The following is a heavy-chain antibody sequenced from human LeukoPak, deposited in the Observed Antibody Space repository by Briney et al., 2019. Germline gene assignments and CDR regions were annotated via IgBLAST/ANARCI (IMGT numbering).Heavy chain of an antibody. CDR1: GGSFSGYY. CDR2: INHSGST. D-gene: IGHD4-17*01. V-gene: IGHV4-34*01. CDR3: ARDTAVS. Sequence: SGTLSLTCAVYGGSFSGYYWSWIRQPPGKGLEWIGEINHSGSTNYNPSLKSRVTISVDTSKNQFSLKLSSVTAADTAVYYCARDTAVSWGQGTLVTVSS. J-gene: IGHJ5*02.